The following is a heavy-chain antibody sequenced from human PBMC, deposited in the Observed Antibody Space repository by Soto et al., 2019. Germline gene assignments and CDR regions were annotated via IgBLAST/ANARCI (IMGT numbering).Heavy chain of an antibody. V-gene: IGHV1-69*12. CDR3: ARQGAALRDYYSGMDV. Sequence: QVQLVQSGAEVKKPGSSVKVSCKASGGTFSSYAISWVRQAPGQGLEWMGGIIPICGTANYAQKFQGRVTITADESTNTAYMELSCLRSEDTAVYYCARQGAALRDYYSGMDVGGQGTTVSVSS. D-gene: IGHD6-25*01. CDR2: IIPICGTA. J-gene: IGHJ6*02. CDR1: GGTFSSYA.